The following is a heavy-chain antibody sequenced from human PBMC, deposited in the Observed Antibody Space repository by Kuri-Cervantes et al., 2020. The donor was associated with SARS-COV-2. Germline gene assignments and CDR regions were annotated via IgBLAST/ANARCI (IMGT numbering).Heavy chain of an antibody. J-gene: IGHJ6*03. CDR3: ARINDYGDSSPYYYYMDV. V-gene: IGHV3-30*02. D-gene: IGHD4-17*01. CDR1: GFTFNSYG. CDR2: IWYDGSNK. Sequence: GESLKISCAASGFTFNSYGMHWVRQAPGRGLEWAAFIWYDGSNKDYADSVKGRFTISRDNFKNMLYLQMNSLRAEDTAVYYCARINDYGDSSPYYYYMDVWGKGTTVTVSS.